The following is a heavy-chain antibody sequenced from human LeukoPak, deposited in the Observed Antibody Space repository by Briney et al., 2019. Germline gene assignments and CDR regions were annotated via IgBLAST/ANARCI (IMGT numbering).Heavy chain of an antibody. J-gene: IGHJ6*03. V-gene: IGHV4-59*01. CDR3: ARGSGSYGSNMDV. CDR1: GGSISSLY. CDR2: IYYSGST. Sequence: SETLSLTCAVSGGSISSLYWNWIRQPPGKGLEYIGYIYYSGSTNYNPSLKSRVTISIDTSKNQFSLKLNSVTVADTAIYYCARGSGSYGSNMDVWGKGTTVTISS. D-gene: IGHD3-10*01.